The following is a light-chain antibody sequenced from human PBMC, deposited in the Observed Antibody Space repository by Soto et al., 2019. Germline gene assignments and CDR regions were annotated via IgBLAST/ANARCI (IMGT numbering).Light chain of an antibody. CDR2: NAS. CDR1: QRVTTY. J-gene: IGKJ4*01. Sequence: EIVLTQSPATLSLSPGERATLSCRASQRVTTYLAWYQQKPGLAPRLLMYNASSRATGIPARFSGSGSGTDFTLTINSLEPEDSAVYYCQQRSNWVTFGGGTKVEI. CDR3: QQRSNWVT. V-gene: IGKV3-11*01.